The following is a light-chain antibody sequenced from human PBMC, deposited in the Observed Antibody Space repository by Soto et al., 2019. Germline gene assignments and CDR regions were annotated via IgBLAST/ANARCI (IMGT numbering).Light chain of an antibody. CDR2: GAN. CDR3: QQGYTTPQVT. J-gene: IGKJ1*01. CDR1: QSISYD. V-gene: IGKV1-39*01. Sequence: DIQMTQSPSSLSASVGDRVTITCRASQSISYDLNWYQQKPGKAPRLLIYGANSLESGVPLRFSGSGSRTDFTLTINSLQPEDFATYYCQQGYTTPQVTFGQGTKVDIK.